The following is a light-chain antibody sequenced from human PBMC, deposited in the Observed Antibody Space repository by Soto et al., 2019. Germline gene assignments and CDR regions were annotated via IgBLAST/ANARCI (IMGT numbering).Light chain of an antibody. CDR3: MQGTHWPIT. CDR2: KVS. V-gene: IGKV2-30*02. Sequence: VVMTQSALSLPVTLGQPASISCRSNQSLVHSDGIAYFSWFQQRPGRSPRRLIYKVSNRDSGVPARFSGSGSGTDFALKISRVEAEDVGVYCCMQGTHWPITFGQGTRLEIK. CDR1: QSLVHSDGIAY. J-gene: IGKJ5*01.